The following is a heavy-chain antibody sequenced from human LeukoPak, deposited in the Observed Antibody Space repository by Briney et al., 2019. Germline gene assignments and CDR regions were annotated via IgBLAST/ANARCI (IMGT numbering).Heavy chain of an antibody. Sequence: GASVKVSCKVSGYTLTELSMHWVRQAPGKGLEWMGGFDPEDGETIYAQKFQGRVTMTEDTSTDTAYMELSSLRSEDTAVYYCATVKPATGYHFAPSPYYFDYWGQGTLVTVSS. D-gene: IGHD3-9*01. J-gene: IGHJ4*02. CDR3: ATVKPATGYHFAPSPYYFDY. V-gene: IGHV1-24*01. CDR2: FDPEDGET. CDR1: GYTLTELS.